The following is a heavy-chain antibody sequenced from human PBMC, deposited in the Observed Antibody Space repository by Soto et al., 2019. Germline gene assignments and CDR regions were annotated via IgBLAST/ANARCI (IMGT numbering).Heavy chain of an antibody. J-gene: IGHJ4*02. V-gene: IGHV3-9*01. CDR1: GFTFDDYA. Sequence: EVQLVESGGGLVQPGRSPRLSCAASGFTFDDYAMHWVRQAPGKGLEWVSGISWNSGSIGYADSVKGRFTISRDNAKNSLYLQMNSLRAEDTALYYCAKDRDYIWGSYPPEDWGQGTLVTVSS. D-gene: IGHD3-16*02. CDR3: AKDRDYIWGSYPPED. CDR2: ISWNSGSI.